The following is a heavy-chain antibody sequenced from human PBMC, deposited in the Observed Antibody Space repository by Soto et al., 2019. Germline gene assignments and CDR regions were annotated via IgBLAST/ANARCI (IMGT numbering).Heavy chain of an antibody. J-gene: IGHJ5*01. Sequence: PGGSLRLSCAASGFIFSAYGIHWVRQAPGKGLEWVAIVWNDGINKYYADSVKGRFTISRDNFKNTADLQMNSLRVEDTAVYYCARLAYSNFLGGLDSWGQGTLVTVSS. V-gene: IGHV3-33*01. CDR1: GFIFSAYG. D-gene: IGHD1-26*01. CDR2: VWNDGINK. CDR3: ARLAYSNFLGGLDS.